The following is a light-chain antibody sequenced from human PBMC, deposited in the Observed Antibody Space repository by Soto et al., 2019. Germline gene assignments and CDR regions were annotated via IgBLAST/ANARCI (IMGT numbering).Light chain of an antibody. V-gene: IGLV2-14*03. CDR2: DVS. CDR3: ISYTSSSTHV. CDR1: SSDVGAYNF. J-gene: IGLJ1*01. Sequence: QSALTQPASVSGSPGQSITISCTGTSSDVGAYNFVSWYQQHPGKLPKLMIFDVSRRPSGVSDRFSGSKSGNTASLTIPGLQAEDEGDYYCISYTSSSTHVFGSGTKLTVL.